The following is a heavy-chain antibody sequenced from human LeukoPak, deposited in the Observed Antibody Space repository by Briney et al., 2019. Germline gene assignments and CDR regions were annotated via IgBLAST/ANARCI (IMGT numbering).Heavy chain of an antibody. CDR3: ARDSSGWYVGDAFDI. CDR2: IYYSGRT. Sequence: PSETLSLTCTVSGGSFSSGSYYWSWIRQPPGKGLEWIGYIYYSGRTNYNPSLKSRVTISVDTSKNQFSLKLSSVTAADTAVYYCARDSSGWYVGDAFDIWGQGTMVTVSS. CDR1: GGSFSSGSYY. D-gene: IGHD6-19*01. V-gene: IGHV4-61*01. J-gene: IGHJ3*02.